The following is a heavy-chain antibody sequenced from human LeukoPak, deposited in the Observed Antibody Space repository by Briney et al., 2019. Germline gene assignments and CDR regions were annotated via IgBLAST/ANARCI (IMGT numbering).Heavy chain of an antibody. V-gene: IGHV4-39*07. D-gene: IGHD2-21*02. J-gene: IGHJ3*02. CDR3: AKVGPPGEVTSSKSAFDI. CDR2: IYYSGST. Sequence: PSETLSLTCTVSGGSISSSSYYWGWIRQPPGKGLEWIGSIYYSGSTNYNPSLKSRVTISVDTSKNQFSLKLSSVTAADTAVYYCAKVGPPGEVTSSKSAFDIWGQGTMVTVSS. CDR1: GGSISSSSYY.